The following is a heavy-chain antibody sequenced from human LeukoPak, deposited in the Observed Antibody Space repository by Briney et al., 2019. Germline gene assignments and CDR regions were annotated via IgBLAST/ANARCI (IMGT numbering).Heavy chain of an antibody. CDR1: GFTFDDYA. V-gene: IGHV3-43*02. J-gene: IGHJ4*02. D-gene: IGHD3-16*01. CDR3: PKVQSRGLVY. Sequence: GGSLRLTCAASGFTFDDYAMHWVRQPPGKGLEWVSLISGDGGSTYYADSVKGRFTISRDSSKNSLYLQMNSLRTEDTALYYCPKVQSRGLVYWGQGTLVTVSS. CDR2: ISGDGGST.